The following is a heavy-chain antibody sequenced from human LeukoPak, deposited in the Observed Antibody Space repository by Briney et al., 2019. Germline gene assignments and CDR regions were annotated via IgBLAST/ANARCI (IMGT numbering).Heavy chain of an antibody. CDR2: IIPILGIA. CDR3: ARDQSGEWFDP. D-gene: IGHD3-10*01. CDR1: GGTFSSYA. V-gene: IGHV1-69*04. J-gene: IGHJ5*02. Sequence: ASVKVSCKASGGTFSSYAISWVRQAPGQGLEWMGRIIPILGIANYAQKFQGRVTITADKSTSTAYMELSSLRSEDTAVYYCARDQSGEWFDPWGQGTLVTVSS.